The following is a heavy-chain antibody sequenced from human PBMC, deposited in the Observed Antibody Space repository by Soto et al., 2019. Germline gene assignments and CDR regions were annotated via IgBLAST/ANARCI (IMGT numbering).Heavy chain of an antibody. D-gene: IGHD3-3*01. Sequence: QVQLVQSGAEVKKPGASVKVSCKASGYTFTGYYMNWVRQAPGQGLEGMGWINPNSGGTNYAQKFQGRVTMTRDTSISTAYMELSRLRSDDTAVYYCARDPPQYYDFWSGHLDYWGQGTLVTVSS. CDR3: ARDPPQYYDFWSGHLDY. V-gene: IGHV1-2*02. J-gene: IGHJ4*02. CDR2: INPNSGGT. CDR1: GYTFTGYY.